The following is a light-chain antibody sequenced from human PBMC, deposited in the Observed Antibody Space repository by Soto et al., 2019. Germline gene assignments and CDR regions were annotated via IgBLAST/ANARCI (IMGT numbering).Light chain of an antibody. Sequence: QSVLTQPPSASGTPGQTVTISCSGSRSNIGRNTLNWFQQIPGTAPKLLISTTNHRPSGVRGRFSASKSGTSASLDINGLQSDDEADYYCAAWEDSLSVVVFGGGTKVTVL. J-gene: IGLJ2*01. V-gene: IGLV1-44*01. CDR2: TTN. CDR3: AAWEDSLSVVV. CDR1: RSNIGRNT.